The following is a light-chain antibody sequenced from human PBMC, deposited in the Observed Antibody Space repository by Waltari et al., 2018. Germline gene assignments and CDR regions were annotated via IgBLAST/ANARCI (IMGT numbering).Light chain of an antibody. CDR1: QTISYSSNNKNY. CDR3: QQYYSVPLT. J-gene: IGKJ1*01. CDR2: WAS. V-gene: IGKV4-1*01. Sequence: DIVMTQSPDSLDVSLGERATINCKSSQTISYSSNNKNYLAWYQKKPGQPPRLLISWASSRESGVPDRFSGSGSGTDFTLTISSLQVEDVAIYYCQQYYSVPLTFGQGTKVGIK.